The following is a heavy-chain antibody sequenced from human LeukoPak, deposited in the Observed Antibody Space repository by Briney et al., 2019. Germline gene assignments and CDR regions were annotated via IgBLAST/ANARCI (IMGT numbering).Heavy chain of an antibody. V-gene: IGHV3-15*01. CDR2: IKSKTDGGTT. CDR3: TTDPTRYYYVSSGYYPFDY. D-gene: IGHD3-22*01. Sequence: GGSLRLSCAASGFTFSNAWMSWVRQAPGKGLEWVGRIKSKTDGGTTDYAAPVKGRFTISRDDSKNTLYLQMNSLKTEDTAVCYCTTDPTRYYYVSSGYYPFDYWGQGALVTVSS. CDR1: GFTFSNAW. J-gene: IGHJ4*02.